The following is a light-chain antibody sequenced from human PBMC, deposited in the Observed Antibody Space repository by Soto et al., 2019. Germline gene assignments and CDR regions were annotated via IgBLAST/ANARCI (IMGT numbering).Light chain of an antibody. Sequence: EIVMTQSPATLSVSPGERATLSCRASHSVSSRLAWYQQKPGQAPRLLIYGASTRATGLPARFSGSGSGTEFTLTISSLQAEDFAVYYCQPYTNWPLTFGGGTRWIS. CDR1: HSVSSR. V-gene: IGKV3-15*01. CDR3: QPYTNWPLT. J-gene: IGKJ4*02. CDR2: GAS.